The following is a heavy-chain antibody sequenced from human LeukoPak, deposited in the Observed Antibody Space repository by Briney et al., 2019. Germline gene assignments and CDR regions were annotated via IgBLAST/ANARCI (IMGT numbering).Heavy chain of an antibody. CDR3: TRDTGTTGEVKFDP. J-gene: IGHJ5*02. Sequence: SETLSLTCTVSGNSFGDYYWSWIRQPAGRGLEWIGRIYTSGSTTYNPSLKSRVTMSVDTSKSQFSLNLMSVTAADTAVYYCTRDTGTTGEVKFDPWGQGTLVTVSS. CDR2: IYTSGST. CDR1: GNSFGDYY. D-gene: IGHD4-17*01. V-gene: IGHV4-4*07.